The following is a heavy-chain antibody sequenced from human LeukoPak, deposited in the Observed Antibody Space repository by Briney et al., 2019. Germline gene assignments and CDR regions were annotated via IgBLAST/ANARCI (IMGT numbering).Heavy chain of an antibody. CDR3: ARQYNLETDRSLYRNFDY. J-gene: IGHJ4*01. CDR2: INPDDSDT. D-gene: IGHD1-14*01. Sequence: GESLKISCKGSGYSFTSYWIGWVRQMPGKGLEWMGIINPDDSDTRYSPSFQGQVIISADKSISTAYLQWSSLKASDTAMYYCARQYNLETDRSLYRNFDYWGHGTLVTVSS. V-gene: IGHV5-51*01. CDR1: GYSFTSYW.